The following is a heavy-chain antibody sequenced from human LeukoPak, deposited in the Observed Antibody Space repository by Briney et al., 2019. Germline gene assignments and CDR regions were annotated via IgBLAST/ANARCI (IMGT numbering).Heavy chain of an antibody. Sequence: PGGSLRLSCVASGFTFSNAWMSWVRQSPGKGLEWVGRIKSKTDGGTTDYAAPVKGRFTISRDGSKNTLYLQMNSLKTEDTAVYYCTTDRYGGNSIDYWGQGTLVTVSS. CDR2: IKSKTDGGTT. D-gene: IGHD4-23*01. J-gene: IGHJ4*02. CDR3: TTDRYGGNSIDY. CDR1: GFTFSNAW. V-gene: IGHV3-15*01.